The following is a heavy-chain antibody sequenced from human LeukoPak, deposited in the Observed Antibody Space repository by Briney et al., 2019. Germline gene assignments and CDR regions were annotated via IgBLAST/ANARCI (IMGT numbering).Heavy chain of an antibody. CDR3: ARLLGTWNTFDY. Sequence: ASVKVSCKASGYTFTGYYMHWVRQASGQGLEWMGWINPNSGGTNYAQKFQGGVTMTRDTSISTAYMELSRLRSDDTAVYYCARLLGTWNTFDYWGQGTLVTVSS. CDR2: INPNSGGT. CDR1: GYTFTGYY. J-gene: IGHJ4*02. D-gene: IGHD1-1*01. V-gene: IGHV1-2*02.